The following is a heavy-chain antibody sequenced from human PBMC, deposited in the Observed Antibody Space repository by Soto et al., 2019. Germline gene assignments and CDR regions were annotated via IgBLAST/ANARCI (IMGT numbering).Heavy chain of an antibody. J-gene: IGHJ6*02. CDR3: ARSPDSSGYYPRWYYYGMDV. CDR1: GGSISSSNW. CDR2: IYHSGST. Sequence: SETLSLTCAVSGGSISSSNWWSWVRQPPGKGLEWIGEIYHSGSTNYNPYLKSRVTISVDKSKNQFSLKLSSVTAADTAVYYCARSPDSSGYYPRWYYYGMDVWGQGTTVTV. V-gene: IGHV4-4*02. D-gene: IGHD3-22*01.